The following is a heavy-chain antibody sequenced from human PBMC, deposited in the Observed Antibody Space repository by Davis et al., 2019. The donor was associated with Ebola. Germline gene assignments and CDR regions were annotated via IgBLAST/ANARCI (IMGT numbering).Heavy chain of an antibody. CDR3: ARAESSSPVPYYYYYYYMDV. CDR1: GSTFSSYG. V-gene: IGHV3-30*03. Sequence: PGGSLRLSCAASGSTFSSYGMHWVRQAPGKGLEWVAVISYDGSNKYYADSVKGRFTISRDNAKNSLYLQMNSLRAEDTAVYYCARAESSSPVPYYYYYYYMDVWGKGTTVTVSS. J-gene: IGHJ6*03. CDR2: ISYDGSNK. D-gene: IGHD6-13*01.